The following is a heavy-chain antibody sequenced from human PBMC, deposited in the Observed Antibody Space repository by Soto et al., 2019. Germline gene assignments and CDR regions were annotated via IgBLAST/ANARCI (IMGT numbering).Heavy chain of an antibody. CDR1: GGSFSGYY. V-gene: IGHV4-34*01. Sequence: QVQLQQWGAGLLKPSETLSLTCAVYGGSFSGYYWSWIRQPPGKGLEWIGEINHSGSTNYNPSLKRRVTISVDTSQNQFSLKLRSVTAADTAVYYCARAIPLDIVVVPAAPARPPRYYFDYWGQGTLVNVSS. CDR2: INHSGST. J-gene: IGHJ4*02. CDR3: ARAIPLDIVVVPAAPARPPRYYFDY. D-gene: IGHD2-2*01.